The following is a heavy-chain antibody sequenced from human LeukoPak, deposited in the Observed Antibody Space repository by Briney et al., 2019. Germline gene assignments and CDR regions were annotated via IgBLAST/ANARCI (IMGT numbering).Heavy chain of an antibody. V-gene: IGHV3-15*01. Sequence: GGSLRLSCTTSGFPLGEYAMSWVRQAPGKGLEWVGRIKSKIDGGTTDYPAPVKGRFTISRDDSKNTLYLQMNSLKTEDTAVYYCTSGYSSGWYFIGYWGQGTLVTVSS. CDR2: IKSKIDGGTT. J-gene: IGHJ4*02. CDR3: TSGYSSGWYFIGY. CDR1: GFPLGEYA. D-gene: IGHD6-19*01.